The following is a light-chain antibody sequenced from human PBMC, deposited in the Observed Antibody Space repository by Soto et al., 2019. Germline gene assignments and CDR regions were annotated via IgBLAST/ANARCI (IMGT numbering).Light chain of an antibody. J-gene: IGLJ2*01. CDR2: NNH. Sequence: QSVLTQSPSASGTPGQRVTISCSGSSSNIGSNPVHWYQQLPGSAPKLLIHNNHQRPAGVSDRFSASKSGTSASLAIGGLQSEDEADYYCASWDDSLSGVLFGGGTKLTVL. V-gene: IGLV1-44*01. CDR1: SSNIGSNP. CDR3: ASWDDSLSGVL.